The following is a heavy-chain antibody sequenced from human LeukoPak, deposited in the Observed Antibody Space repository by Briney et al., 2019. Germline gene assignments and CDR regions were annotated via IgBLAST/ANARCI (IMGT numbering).Heavy chain of an antibody. CDR1: GFTVSNNY. CDR3: ARGITNIAVGDY. D-gene: IGHD6-19*01. V-gene: IGHV3-53*01. J-gene: IGHJ4*02. Sequence: GGSLRLSCAASGFTVSNNYMSWVRQAPGKGLEWVSTIYSSDNTYYADSVKGRFTISRDNSKNTLFLQMNGLRAEDTAVYYCARGITNIAVGDYWGQGTLVTVSS. CDR2: IYSSDNT.